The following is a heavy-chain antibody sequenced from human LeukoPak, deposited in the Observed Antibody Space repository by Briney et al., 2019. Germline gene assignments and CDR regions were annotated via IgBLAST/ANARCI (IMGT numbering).Heavy chain of an antibody. V-gene: IGHV4-39*01. CDR3: AICYGANEGSFDY. D-gene: IGHD4-17*01. J-gene: IGHJ4*02. CDR2: IYYSGST. Sequence: SETLSLTCTVSGSSISSSSYYWGWIRQPPGKGLEWIGSIYYSGSTYYNPSLKSRVTISVDTSKNQFSLKLSSVTAADTAVYYCAICYGANEGSFDYWGQGTLVTVSS. CDR1: GSSISSSSYY.